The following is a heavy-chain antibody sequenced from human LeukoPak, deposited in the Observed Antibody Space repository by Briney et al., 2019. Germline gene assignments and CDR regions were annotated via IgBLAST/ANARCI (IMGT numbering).Heavy chain of an antibody. Sequence: GESLKISCKGSGYTLTSYRIGGGRQMPGKGLECMWIIYPGDSDTRYSPSFQGQFTISADKSISTAYLQWSSLKASDTAMYYCARLGYCSGGSCHRYYYGMDVWGQGTTVTVSS. J-gene: IGHJ6*02. CDR2: IYPGDSDT. V-gene: IGHV5-51*01. CDR1: GYTLTSYR. D-gene: IGHD2-15*01. CDR3: ARLGYCSGGSCHRYYYGMDV.